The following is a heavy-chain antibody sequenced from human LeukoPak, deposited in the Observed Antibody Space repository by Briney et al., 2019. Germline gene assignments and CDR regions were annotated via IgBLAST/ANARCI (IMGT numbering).Heavy chain of an antibody. CDR2: ISYDGSNK. CDR3: ARDRRLGYDSSGYSIYYYYGMDV. D-gene: IGHD3-22*01. CDR1: GFTFSSYA. Sequence: TGGSLRLSCAASGFTFSSYAMHWVRQAPGKGLEWVAVISYDGSNKYYADSVKGRFTISRDNSKNTLYLQMNSLRAEDTAVYYCARDRRLGYDSSGYSIYYYYGMDVWGQGTTVTVSS. J-gene: IGHJ6*02. V-gene: IGHV3-30-3*01.